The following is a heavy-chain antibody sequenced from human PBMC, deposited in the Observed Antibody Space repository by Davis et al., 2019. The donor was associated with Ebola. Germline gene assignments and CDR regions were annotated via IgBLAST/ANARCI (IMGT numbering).Heavy chain of an antibody. V-gene: IGHV4-30-4*01. CDR1: GGSISSGDYY. CDR3: ARRIQLWLRGYYFDY. Sequence: SETLSLTCTVSGGSISSGDYYWSWIRQPPGKGLEWIGYIYYSGSTYYNPSLKSRVTISVDTSKNQFSLKLSSVTAADTAVYYCARRIQLWLRGYYFDYWGQGTLVTVSS. CDR2: IYYSGST. J-gene: IGHJ4*02. D-gene: IGHD5-18*01.